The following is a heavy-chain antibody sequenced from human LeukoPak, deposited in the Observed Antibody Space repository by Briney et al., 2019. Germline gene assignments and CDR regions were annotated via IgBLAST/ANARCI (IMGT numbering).Heavy chain of an antibody. D-gene: IGHD6-19*01. CDR1: GYTFTSYY. CDR3: ARILDSAWGELGY. J-gene: IGHJ4*02. Sequence: ASVKVSCKASGYTFTSYYMHWVRQAPGQGLEWMGIINPSGGSTRYAQKFQGRVTMTRYTSTSTVYMELSSLRPEDTAVYYCARILDSAWGELGYWGQGTLVTVSS. V-gene: IGHV1-46*01. CDR2: INPSGGST.